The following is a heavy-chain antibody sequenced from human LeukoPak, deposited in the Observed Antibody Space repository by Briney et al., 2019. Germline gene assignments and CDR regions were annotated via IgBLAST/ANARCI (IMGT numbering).Heavy chain of an antibody. V-gene: IGHV1-24*01. Sequence: ASVKVSCKVSGYTLTELSMHWVRQAPGKGLEWMEGFDPEDGETIYAQKFQGRVTMTEDTSTDTAYMELSSLRSEDTAVYYCAISDPKYGDYVLCPWGQGTLVTVSS. J-gene: IGHJ5*02. CDR2: FDPEDGET. D-gene: IGHD4-17*01. CDR3: AISDPKYGDYVLCP. CDR1: GYTLTELS.